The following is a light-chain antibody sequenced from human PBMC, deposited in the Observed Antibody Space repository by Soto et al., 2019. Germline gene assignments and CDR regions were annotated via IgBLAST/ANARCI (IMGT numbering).Light chain of an antibody. CDR1: QSISTW. Sequence: DIEMTQSPSTLSASVGDGVTITCRASQSISTWLAWYQQKQGKAPKVLIYKASSLESGVPSRFSGSGSGTEFTLTISSLQPDDFATYYCQQYYSWSPYTFGQGTKLEI. CDR3: QQYYSWSPYT. J-gene: IGKJ2*01. CDR2: KAS. V-gene: IGKV1-5*03.